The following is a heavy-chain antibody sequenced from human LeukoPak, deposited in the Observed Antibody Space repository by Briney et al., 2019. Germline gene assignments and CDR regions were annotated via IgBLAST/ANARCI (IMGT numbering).Heavy chain of an antibody. D-gene: IGHD1-26*01. CDR3: ARVAVGATLLFDY. CDR2: IYYSGST. CDR1: GGSISSYY. V-gene: IGHV4-59*01. Sequence: SETLSLTCTVSGGSISSYYWSWIRQPPGKGLEWIGYIYYSGSTNYNPSLKSRVTISVDTSKNQFSLKLSSVTAADTAVYYCARVAVGATLLFDYWGQGTLVTVSS. J-gene: IGHJ4*02.